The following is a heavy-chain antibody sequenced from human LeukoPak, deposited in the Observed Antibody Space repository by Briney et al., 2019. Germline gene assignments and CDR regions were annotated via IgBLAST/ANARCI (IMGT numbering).Heavy chain of an antibody. CDR3: ARDSVYAPPKY. Sequence: GGSLRLSCAASGFTFSSYEMNWVRQAPGKGLEWVSYISSSGSTIYYADSVKGRFTISRDNAKNSLYLQMNSLRVEDTAVYYCARDSVYAPPKYWGQGTLVTVSS. CDR1: GFTFSSYE. CDR2: ISSSGSTI. D-gene: IGHD2-8*01. J-gene: IGHJ4*02. V-gene: IGHV3-48*03.